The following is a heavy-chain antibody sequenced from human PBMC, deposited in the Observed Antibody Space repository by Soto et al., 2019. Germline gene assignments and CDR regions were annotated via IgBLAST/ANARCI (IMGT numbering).Heavy chain of an antibody. J-gene: IGHJ6*02. CDR1: GFTFSSYS. Sequence: EVQLVESGGGLVKPGGSLRLSCAASGFTFSSYSMNWVRQAPGKGLEWVSSISSSSSYIYYADSVKGRFTISRDNAKNSRYLQMNSLRAEDTAVYYCARWPQLVPYYYYGMDVWGQGTTVTVSS. V-gene: IGHV3-21*01. CDR2: ISSSSSYI. D-gene: IGHD6-13*01. CDR3: ARWPQLVPYYYYGMDV.